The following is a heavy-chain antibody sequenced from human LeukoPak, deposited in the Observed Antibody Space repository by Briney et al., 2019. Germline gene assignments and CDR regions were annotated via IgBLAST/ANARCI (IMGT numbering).Heavy chain of an antibody. J-gene: IGHJ5*02. D-gene: IGHD2-15*01. CDR2: IYYSGST. CDR1: GGSISSSSYY. CDR3: ATGVYCSGGSCYLGNWFDP. Sequence: SETLSLTCTVSGGSISSSSYYWGWIRQPPGKGLEWIGSIYYSGSTYYNPSLKSRVTISVDTSKNQFSLKLRSVTAADTAVYYCATGVYCSGGSCYLGNWFDPWGQGTLVTVSS. V-gene: IGHV4-39*07.